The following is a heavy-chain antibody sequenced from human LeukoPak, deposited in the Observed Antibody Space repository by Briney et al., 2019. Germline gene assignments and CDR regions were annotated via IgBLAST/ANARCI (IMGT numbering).Heavy chain of an antibody. CDR2: ISSSGNTI. CDR1: GFTFSSYS. CDR3: ARDRLDYHSSGYYSSRAFDI. Sequence: GGSLRLSCAASGFTFSSYSMNWVRQAPGKGLEWVSYISSSGNTIYYADSVKGRFTISRDNAKNSLYLQMNSLRAEDTAVYYCARDRLDYHSSGYYSSRAFDIWGQGTMVTVSS. J-gene: IGHJ3*02. V-gene: IGHV3-48*01. D-gene: IGHD3-22*01.